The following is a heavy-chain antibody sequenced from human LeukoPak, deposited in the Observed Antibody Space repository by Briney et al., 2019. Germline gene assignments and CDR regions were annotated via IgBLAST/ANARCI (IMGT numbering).Heavy chain of an antibody. V-gene: IGHV3-23*01. CDR3: AKRGIVIRAVIIIGFHKEAYYFDY. D-gene: IGHD3-10*01. CDR2: ISERGGST. CDR1: GITLSNYG. J-gene: IGHJ4*02. Sequence: GGSLRLSCVVSGITLSNYGMSWVRQAPGKGLEWVSGISERGGSTNYADSVKGRFIISRDASKNTVYLQMNSLRVEDTAVYFCAKRGIVIRAVIIIGFHKEAYYFDYWGQGILVTVSS.